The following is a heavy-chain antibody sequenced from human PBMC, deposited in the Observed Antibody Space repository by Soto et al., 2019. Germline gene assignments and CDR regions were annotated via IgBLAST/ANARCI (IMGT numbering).Heavy chain of an antibody. D-gene: IGHD2-2*01. V-gene: IGHV4-34*01. Sequence: SETLSLTCAVYGGSFSGYYWSWIRQPPGKGLEWIGEIKHSGSTNYNPSLKSRVTISVDTSKNQFSLKLSSVTAADTAVYYCARGPLTSCYDYWGQGTLVTVSS. CDR3: ARGPLTSCYDY. J-gene: IGHJ4*02. CDR2: IKHSGST. CDR1: GGSFSGYY.